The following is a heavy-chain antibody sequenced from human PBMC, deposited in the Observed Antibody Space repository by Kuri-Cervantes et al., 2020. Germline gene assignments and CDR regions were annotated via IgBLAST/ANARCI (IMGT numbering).Heavy chain of an antibody. CDR3: ARDYLRDYSNYLPGTYNWFDP. Sequence: ASVKVSCKASGYTFTSYDINWVRQATGQGLEWMGWISGYNGYTKYAQRLQGRVTMTTDTSRNTAYMELSSLRSEDTAVYYCARDYLRDYSNYLPGTYNWFDPWGQGTLVTVSS. D-gene: IGHD4-11*01. CDR1: GYTFTSYD. V-gene: IGHV1-18*01. CDR2: ISGYNGYT. J-gene: IGHJ5*02.